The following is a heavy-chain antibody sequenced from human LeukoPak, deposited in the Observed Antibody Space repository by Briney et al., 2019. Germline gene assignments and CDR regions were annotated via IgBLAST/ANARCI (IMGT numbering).Heavy chain of an antibody. CDR1: GYTFTGYY. V-gene: IGHV1-2*02. CDR2: INPNSGGT. D-gene: IGHD6-13*01. CDR3: ARDPRHLIAAAAFDY. Sequence: GASVKVSCKASGYTFTGYYMHWVRQAPGQGLEWMGWINPNSGGTNYAQKFQGRVTMTRDTSISTAYMELSRLRSEDTAVYYCARDPRHLIAAAAFDYWGQGTLVTVSS. J-gene: IGHJ4*02.